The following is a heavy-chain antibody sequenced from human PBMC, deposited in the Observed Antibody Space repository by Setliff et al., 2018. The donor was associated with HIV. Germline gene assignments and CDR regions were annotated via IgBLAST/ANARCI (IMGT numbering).Heavy chain of an antibody. CDR3: ARFRGYRYGYRYYYYYMDV. D-gene: IGHD5-18*01. J-gene: IGHJ6*03. V-gene: IGHV4-59*11. CDR1: GGSISSHY. Sequence: PSETLSLTCTVSGGSISSHYWSWIRQPPGKGLEWIGYIYYSGSANYNPSLKSRVTLSVDTSKNQFSLKLSSVTAADTAVYYCARFRGYRYGYRYYYYYMDVWGKGTTVTVSS. CDR2: IYYSGSA.